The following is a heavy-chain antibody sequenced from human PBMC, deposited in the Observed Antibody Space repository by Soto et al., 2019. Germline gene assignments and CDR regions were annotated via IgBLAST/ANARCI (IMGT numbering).Heavy chain of an antibody. CDR2: IIPIFGTA. Sequence: GASVKVSCKASGGTFSSYAISWVRQAPGQGLEWMGGIIPIFGTANYAQKFQGRVTITADKSTSTAYMELSSLRSEDTAVYYCARGGPVDYGDPHDPYYFDYWGQGTLVTVSS. J-gene: IGHJ4*02. CDR1: GGTFSSYA. D-gene: IGHD4-17*01. V-gene: IGHV1-69*06. CDR3: ARGGPVDYGDPHDPYYFDY.